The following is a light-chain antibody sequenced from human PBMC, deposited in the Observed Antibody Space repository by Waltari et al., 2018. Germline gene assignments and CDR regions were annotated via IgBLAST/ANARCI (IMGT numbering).Light chain of an antibody. CDR1: SSDIGIYDI. CDR3: CSYAGKYIWV. CDR2: DVS. Sequence: QSALTQPAPASGSPGQSVTIPCPGASSDIGIYDIVSWYQQHPGNAPKLIICDVSKRPSGVSDRFSGAKSGDTASLTISGLQFEDEADYYCCSYAGKYIWVFGGGTRLTVL. V-gene: IGLV2-23*02. J-gene: IGLJ3*02.